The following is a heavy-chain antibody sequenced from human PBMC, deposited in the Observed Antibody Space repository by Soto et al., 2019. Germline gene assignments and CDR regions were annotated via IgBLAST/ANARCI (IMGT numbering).Heavy chain of an antibody. CDR3: ARVITRSDWNNWFDH. CDR1: GGTFSSYA. J-gene: IGHJ5*02. D-gene: IGHD1-1*01. V-gene: IGHV1-69*01. CDR2: IIPIFGTA. Sequence: QVQLVQSGAEVKKPGSSVKVSCKASGGTFSSYAISWVRQAPGQGLEWLGGIIPIFGTANYAQKFQGRGTSTTDESTSTSYMEMSSLRSEDTAVYYCARVITRSDWNNWFDHWGQGTLVTVSS.